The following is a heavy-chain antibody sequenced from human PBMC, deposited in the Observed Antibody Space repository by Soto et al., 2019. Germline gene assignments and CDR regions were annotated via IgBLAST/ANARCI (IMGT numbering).Heavy chain of an antibody. CDR1: GYTFTSYG. D-gene: IGHD2-2*01. V-gene: IGHV1-18*01. CDR2: ISAYNGNT. CDR3: ARAGGYCSSTSCSPFDY. J-gene: IGHJ4*02. Sequence: ASVKVSCKASGYTFTSYGISWVRQAHGQGLEWMGWISAYNGNTNYAQKLQGRVTMTTDTSTSTAYMELRSLRSDDTAVYYCARAGGYCSSTSCSPFDYWGQGTLVTVSS.